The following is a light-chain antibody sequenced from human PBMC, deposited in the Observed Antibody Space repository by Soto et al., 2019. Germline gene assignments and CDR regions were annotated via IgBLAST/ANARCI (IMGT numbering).Light chain of an antibody. J-gene: IGKJ2*01. CDR3: QQYDNWPQYT. CDR2: GVF. Sequence: EILMTQSPATLSVPPGERATLSCRASRNIGSKLAWFQQKPGQAPTLLMYGVFTRAAGVPARFSGSGYGTEFTLTISSLQSEDFAVYYCQQYDNWPQYTFGQGTKLEIK. V-gene: IGKV3-15*01. CDR1: RNIGSK.